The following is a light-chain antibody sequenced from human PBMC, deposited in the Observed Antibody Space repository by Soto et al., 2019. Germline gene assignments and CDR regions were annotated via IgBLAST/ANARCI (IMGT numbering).Light chain of an antibody. V-gene: IGLV2-14*01. Sequence: QSVLTQPASVSGSPGQSITISCTGTSSDVAGYNYVSWYQQHPGKAPKLMIYDVSNRPSGVSNRFSGSKSGNTASLTISGLQAEDEADYYCSSHTSSSTPIFGGGTKVTVL. CDR1: SSDVAGYNY. CDR3: SSHTSSSTPI. J-gene: IGLJ2*01. CDR2: DVS.